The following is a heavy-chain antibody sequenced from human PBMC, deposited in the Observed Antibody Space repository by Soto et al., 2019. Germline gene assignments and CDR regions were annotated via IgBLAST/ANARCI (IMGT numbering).Heavy chain of an antibody. J-gene: IGHJ4*02. CDR3: AKGRGWSPYYFDY. CDR2: ISGSGGST. D-gene: IGHD6-19*01. V-gene: IGHV3-23*01. Sequence: GGSLRLSCAASGFTFSSYAMSWVRQAPGKGLEWVSAISGSGGSTYYADSVKGRFTISRDSSKNTLYLQMNSLRAEDTAVYYCAKGRGWSPYYFDYWGQGTLVTVSS. CDR1: GFTFSSYA.